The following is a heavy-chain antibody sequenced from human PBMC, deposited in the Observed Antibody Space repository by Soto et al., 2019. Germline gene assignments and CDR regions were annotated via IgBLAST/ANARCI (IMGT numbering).Heavy chain of an antibody. CDR1: GFTFGDYA. J-gene: IGHJ4*02. D-gene: IGHD6-19*01. CDR2: IRSKAYGGTT. V-gene: IGHV3-49*03. Sequence: GGSLILSCTASGFTFGDYAMSWFRQAPGKGLEWVGFIRSKAYGGTTEYAASVKGRFTISRDDSKSIAYLQMNSLKTEDTAVYYCTRGSLAVAGRVFDYWGQGTLVTVSS. CDR3: TRGSLAVAGRVFDY.